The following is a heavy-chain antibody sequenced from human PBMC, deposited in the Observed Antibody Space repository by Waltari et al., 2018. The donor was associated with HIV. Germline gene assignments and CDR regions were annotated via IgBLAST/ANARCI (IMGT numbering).Heavy chain of an antibody. CDR3: ARDSYGGDF. D-gene: IGHD4-17*01. CDR1: GLNFATYW. CDR2: IKVDGSET. Sequence: EVRLVQSGGGLVQRGGSLGLACEGSGLNFATYWMTWVGQVPGRGLEWVAKIKVDGSETHLLDSVRGRFTISRDNAKDSVFLQMNRLSVDDTAIYYCARDSYGGDFWGQGTLVTVSS. V-gene: IGHV3-7*01. J-gene: IGHJ4*02.